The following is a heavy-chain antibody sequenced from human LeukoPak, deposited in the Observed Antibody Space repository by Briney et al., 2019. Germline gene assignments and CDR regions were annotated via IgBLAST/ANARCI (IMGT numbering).Heavy chain of an antibody. CDR2: IYHSGST. CDR3: ASLTTVTTSAFDY. V-gene: IGHV4-30-2*05. J-gene: IGHJ4*02. Sequence: SETLSLTCAVSGGSISSGGYSWSWIRQPPGKGLEWIGYIYHSGSTYYNPSLKSRVTISVDTSKNQFSLKLSSVTAADTAVYYCASLTTVTTSAFDYWGQGTLVTVSS. CDR1: GGSISSGGYS. D-gene: IGHD4-17*01.